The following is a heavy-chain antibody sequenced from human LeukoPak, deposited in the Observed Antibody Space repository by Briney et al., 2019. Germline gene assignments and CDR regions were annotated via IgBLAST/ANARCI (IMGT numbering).Heavy chain of an antibody. J-gene: IGHJ4*02. CDR3: ARGGYYDSSGYSDY. D-gene: IGHD3-22*01. CDR1: GYSFSAHY. V-gene: IGHV1-2*02. CDR2: INPNSGGT. Sequence: ASVKVSCKASGYSFSAHYMHWVRQAPGQGLEWMGWINPNSGGTNYAQKFQGRVTMTRDTSISTAYMELSRLRSDDTAVYYCARGGYYDSSGYSDYWGQGTLVTVSS.